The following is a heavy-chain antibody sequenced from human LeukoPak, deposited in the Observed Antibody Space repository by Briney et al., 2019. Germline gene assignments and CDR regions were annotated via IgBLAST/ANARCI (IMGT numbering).Heavy chain of an antibody. Sequence: ASVKVSCKASGYTFTNYDINWVRQTPGQGLEWMGWMNPNSANTGYAQNFQGRVTITMNTSISTAYMDLSSLRSEDTAVYYCARGKRYDSGSYYTDYWGQGTLVTVSS. CDR2: MNPNSANT. V-gene: IGHV1-8*03. J-gene: IGHJ4*02. CDR1: GYTFTNYD. D-gene: IGHD3-10*01. CDR3: ARGKRYDSGSYYTDY.